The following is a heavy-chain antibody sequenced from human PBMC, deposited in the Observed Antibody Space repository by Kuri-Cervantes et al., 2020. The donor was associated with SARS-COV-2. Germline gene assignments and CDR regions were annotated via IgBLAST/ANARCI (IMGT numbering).Heavy chain of an antibody. CDR3: ARIQATTVIADY. CDR2: IDWDDDK. CDR1: GFSLSTSGMC. V-gene: IGHV2-70*11. Sequence: SGPTLVKPTQTLTPTCTFSGFSLSTSGMCVSWIRQPPGKALEWLARIDWDDDKYYGTSLRTRLTISKDTSKNQVVLTMTNMDPVDTATYYCARIQATTVIADYWGQGTLVTVSS. J-gene: IGHJ4*02. D-gene: IGHD4-11*01.